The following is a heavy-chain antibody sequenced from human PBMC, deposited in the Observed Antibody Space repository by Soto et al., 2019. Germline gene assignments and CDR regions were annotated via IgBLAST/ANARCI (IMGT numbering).Heavy chain of an antibody. CDR1: GFTFSSYA. CDR2: ISYDGSNK. D-gene: IGHD2-21*02. Sequence: GSLRLSCAASGFTFSSYAMHWVRQAPGKGLEWVAVISYDGSNKYYADSVKGRFTISRDNSKNTLYLQMNSLRAEDTAVYYCARDRWGDHLDYWGQGTLVTVSS. V-gene: IGHV3-30-3*01. CDR3: ARDRWGDHLDY. J-gene: IGHJ4*02.